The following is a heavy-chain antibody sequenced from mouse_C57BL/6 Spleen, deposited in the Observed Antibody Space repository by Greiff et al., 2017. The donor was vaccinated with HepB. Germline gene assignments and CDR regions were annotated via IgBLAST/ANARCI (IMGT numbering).Heavy chain of an antibody. CDR3: ARSRQLSPFAY. CDR2: IYPGSGNT. J-gene: IGHJ3*01. CDR1: GYSFTSYY. V-gene: IGHV1-66*01. D-gene: IGHD3-2*02. Sequence: QVQLKQSGPELVKPGASVKISCKASGYSFTSYYIHWVKQRPGQGLEWIGWIYPGSGNTKYNEKFKGKATLTADTSSSTAYMQLSSLTSEDSAVYYCARSRQLSPFAYWGQGTLVTVSA.